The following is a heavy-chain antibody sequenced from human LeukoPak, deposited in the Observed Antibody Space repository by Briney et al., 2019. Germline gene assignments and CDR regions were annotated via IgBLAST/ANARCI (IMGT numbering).Heavy chain of an antibody. V-gene: IGHV4-39*01. CDR2: MHYSGST. CDR3: ARRTSTPYSSGWFGYHYYMDV. Sequence: SETLSLTCTVSGGSITKNGYYWGWIRQSPETGLEWIGSMHYSGSTYYNPSLNSRVTISVDTSKNQFSLKLSSVTAADTAVYYCARRTSTPYSSGWFGYHYYMDVWGKGTTVTVSS. D-gene: IGHD6-19*01. J-gene: IGHJ6*03. CDR1: GGSITKNGYY.